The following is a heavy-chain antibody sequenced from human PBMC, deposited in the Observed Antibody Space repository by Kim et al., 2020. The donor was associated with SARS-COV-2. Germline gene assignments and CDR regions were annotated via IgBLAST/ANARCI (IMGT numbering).Heavy chain of an antibody. Sequence: GGSLRLSCAASGFTFSSYAMSWVRQAPGKGLEWVSAISGSGGSTYYADSVKGRFTISRDNSKNTLYLQMNSLRAEDTAVYYCAKGVGATREDEYDFYYWGHGTLVTVSS. D-gene: IGHD1-26*01. V-gene: IGHV3-23*01. CDR1: GFTFSSYA. CDR3: AKGVGATREDEYDFYY. CDR2: ISGSGGST. J-gene: IGHJ4*01.